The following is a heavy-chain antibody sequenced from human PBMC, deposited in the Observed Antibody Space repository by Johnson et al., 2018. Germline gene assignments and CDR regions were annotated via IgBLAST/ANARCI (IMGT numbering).Heavy chain of an antibody. CDR2: IYYTGGT. CDR1: GGSLSTYY. Sequence: QVQLQESGPGLVKPSETLSLTCSISGGSLSTYYWTWIRQSPGKGLEWIGYIYYTGGTSYNPSLRSRVRLSVDTSKDRPSLKLTPVTAADTAVYYCARVYGPSTVTTDLWTYFMDVWGKGTTVTVSS. J-gene: IGHJ6*03. CDR3: ARVYGPSTVTTDLWTYFMDV. V-gene: IGHV4-59*01. D-gene: IGHD4-11*01.